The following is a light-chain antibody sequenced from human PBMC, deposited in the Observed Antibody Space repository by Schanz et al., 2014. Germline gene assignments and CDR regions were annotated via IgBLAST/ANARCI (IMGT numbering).Light chain of an antibody. CDR2: GAS. J-gene: IGKJ2*01. V-gene: IGKV3-20*01. CDR3: QQYGSFGP. Sequence: EVVMTQSPATLSVSPGERATLSCRASQSVGSNLAWYQQKPGQAPRLLIYGASNRASGIPDRFAGSGSGTDFTLTISRLEPEDFAVYYCQQYGSFGPFGQGTKLEIK. CDR1: QSVGSN.